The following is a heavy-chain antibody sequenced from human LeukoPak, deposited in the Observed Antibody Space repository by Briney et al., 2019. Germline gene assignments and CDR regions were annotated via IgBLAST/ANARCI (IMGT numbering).Heavy chain of an antibody. CDR1: GGSISSYY. J-gene: IGHJ4*03. D-gene: IGHD2-2*01. CDR3: STSSTGLSGYFDC. V-gene: IGHV4-59*12. Sequence: SETLSLTCTVSGGSISSYYWSWIRQPPGKGLEWIGYIYYSGSTKYNPSLKSRVSISVDTSKNQFSLKLSSVTAADTAVYYCSTSSTGLSGYFDCWGQGTLVTVSS. CDR2: IYYSGST.